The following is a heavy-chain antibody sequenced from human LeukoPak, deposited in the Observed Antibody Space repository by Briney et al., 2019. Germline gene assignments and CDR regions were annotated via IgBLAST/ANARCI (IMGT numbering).Heavy chain of an antibody. Sequence: GGSLRLSCAASGFTFSSYWMNWARQAPGKGLEWVASINHNGNVNYYVDSVKGRFTISRDNSKNTLCLQMNSLRAEDTAVYYCAKERGGWKHFDYWGQGTLVTVSS. CDR3: AKERGGWKHFDY. V-gene: IGHV3-7*03. CDR1: GFTFSSYW. CDR2: INHNGNVN. D-gene: IGHD6-19*01. J-gene: IGHJ4*02.